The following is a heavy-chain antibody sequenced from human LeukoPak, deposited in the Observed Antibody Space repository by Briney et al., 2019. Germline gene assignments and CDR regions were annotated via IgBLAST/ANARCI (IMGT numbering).Heavy chain of an antibody. CDR2: IKQDGSEK. J-gene: IGHJ5*02. CDR3: ARDLGIAAAGMGWFDP. D-gene: IGHD6-13*01. Sequence: GGSLRLSCAASGFTFSTYAMHWVRQAPGKGLEWVANIKQDGSEKYYVDSVKGRFTISRDNAKNSLYLQMSSLRAEDTAVYYCARDLGIAAAGMGWFDPWGQGTLVTVSS. CDR1: GFTFSTYA. V-gene: IGHV3-7*01.